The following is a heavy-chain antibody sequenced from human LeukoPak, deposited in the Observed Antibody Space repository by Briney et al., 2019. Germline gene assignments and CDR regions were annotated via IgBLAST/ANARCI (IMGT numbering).Heavy chain of an antibody. D-gene: IGHD1-14*01. CDR2: MNEYSTTI. CDR1: GFPFNSFW. J-gene: IGHJ4*02. V-gene: IGHV3-74*01. Sequence: GGSLRLSCAASGFPFNSFWMHRVRQAPGKGLVWVSDMNEYSTTIRYADSVKGRFTISRDNAKSILYLQMNNLRAEDTAMYFCARGGVNPVDHWGQGTLVTVSS. CDR3: ARGGVNPVDH.